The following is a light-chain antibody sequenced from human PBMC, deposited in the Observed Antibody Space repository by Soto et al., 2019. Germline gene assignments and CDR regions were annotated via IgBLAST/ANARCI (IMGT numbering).Light chain of an antibody. J-gene: IGKJ1*01. CDR2: KAS. CDR1: QTISSW. CDR3: QHYNSYSEA. V-gene: IGKV1-5*03. Sequence: DIQMTQSPSTLSGSVGDRVTITCRASQTISSWVAWYQQKPGKAPKLLIYKASTLKSGVPPRFSGSGSGTEFTLTISSLQPDDFATYYCQHYNSYSEAFGQGTKVDIK.